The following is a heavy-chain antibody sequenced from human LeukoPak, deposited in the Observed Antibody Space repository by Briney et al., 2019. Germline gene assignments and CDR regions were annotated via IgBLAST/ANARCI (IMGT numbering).Heavy chain of an antibody. Sequence: SETLSLTCSASGGSISSSSYYWGWIRQPPGKGLEWIGSIYYSGSSYYNPSLKSRVTISVDTSKNQFSLKLSSVTAADTAVYYCARDNWGGAAAAPLFDYWGQGTLVTVSS. CDR3: ARDNWGGAAAAPLFDY. V-gene: IGHV4-39*07. D-gene: IGHD6-13*01. CDR1: GGSISSSSYY. J-gene: IGHJ4*02. CDR2: IYYSGSS.